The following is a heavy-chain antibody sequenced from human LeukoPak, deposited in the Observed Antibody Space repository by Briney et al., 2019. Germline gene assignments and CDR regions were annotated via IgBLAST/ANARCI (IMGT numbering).Heavy chain of an antibody. V-gene: IGHV4-4*07. J-gene: IGHJ3*02. Sequence: SETLSLTCTVSGGSISSYYWSWIRQPAGKGLEWIGRIYTSGSTNYNPSLKSRVTMSVDTSKNQFSLKLSSVTAADTAVYYCARDYYYDSSGYIRMDDAFDIWGQGTMVTVSP. CDR2: IYTSGST. CDR3: ARDYYYDSSGYIRMDDAFDI. CDR1: GGSISSYY. D-gene: IGHD3-22*01.